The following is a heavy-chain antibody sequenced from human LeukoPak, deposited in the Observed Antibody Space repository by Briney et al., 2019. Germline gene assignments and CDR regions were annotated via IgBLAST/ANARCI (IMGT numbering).Heavy chain of an antibody. J-gene: IGHJ4*02. CDR3: ASLTVTGGSLSDY. CDR2: ISNSGSSK. Sequence: GGSLRLSCVASGFTFSNYGMNWVRQVPGKGLEWVSYISNSGSSKYYVDSVKGRFTISRDNAKNSLYLQMNSLRAEDTAVYYCASLTVTGGSLSDYWGQGTLVTVSS. CDR1: GFTFSNYG. V-gene: IGHV3-48*03. D-gene: IGHD2-15*01.